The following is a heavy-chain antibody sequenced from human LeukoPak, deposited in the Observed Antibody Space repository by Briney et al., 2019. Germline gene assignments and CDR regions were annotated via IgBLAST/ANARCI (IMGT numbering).Heavy chain of an antibody. J-gene: IGHJ4*02. D-gene: IGHD2/OR15-2a*01. CDR1: SGSISDYY. V-gene: IGHV4-59*01. CDR2: IYYSGST. Sequence: PSETLSLTCTVSSGSISDYYWSWIRQPPGKGLEWIGYIYYSGSTNYNPSLKSRVTILVDMSKNQFSLKMSSVTAADTAVYYCARELKVGNTGYYFDYWGQRTLVTVSS. CDR3: ARELKVGNTGYYFDY.